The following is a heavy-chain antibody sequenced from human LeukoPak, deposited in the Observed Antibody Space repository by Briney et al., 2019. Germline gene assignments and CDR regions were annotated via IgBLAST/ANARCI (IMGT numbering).Heavy chain of an antibody. CDR3: ARVPYYDFWSGDSNY. V-gene: IGHV1-69*13. Sequence: SVKVSCKASGGTFSSYAISWVRLAPGQGLEWMGGIIPIFGTANYAQKFQGRVTITADESTSTAYMELSSLRSEDTAVYYCARVPYYDFWSGDSNYWGQGTLVTVSS. J-gene: IGHJ4*02. D-gene: IGHD3-3*01. CDR2: IIPIFGTA. CDR1: GGTFSSYA.